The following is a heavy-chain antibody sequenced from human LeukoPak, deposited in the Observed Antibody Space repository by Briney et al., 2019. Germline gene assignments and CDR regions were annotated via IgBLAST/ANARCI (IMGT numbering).Heavy chain of an antibody. CDR1: GFTFSDYY. CDR2: ISSSGSTI. Sequence: GGSLRLSCAASGFTFSDYYMSWIRQAPGKGLEWVSYISSSGSTIYYADSVKGRFTISRDNAKNSLYLQMDRLRAEDTGVYYCARDPRFLEDFDYWGRGTLVTVSS. CDR3: ARDPRFLEDFDY. D-gene: IGHD3-3*01. V-gene: IGHV3-11*04. J-gene: IGHJ4*02.